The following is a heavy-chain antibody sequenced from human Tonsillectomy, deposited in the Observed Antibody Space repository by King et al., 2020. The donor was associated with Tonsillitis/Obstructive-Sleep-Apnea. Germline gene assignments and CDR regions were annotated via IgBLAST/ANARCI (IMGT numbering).Heavy chain of an antibody. CDR1: GGSISSYY. V-gene: IGHV4-59*01. Sequence: VQLQESGPGLVKPSENLSLTCTVSGGSISSYYWSWIRQPPGKGLEWIGYIYYSGSTNYNPSLKSRVTISVDTSKNQFSLKLSSVTAADTAVYYCARVGYCSSTSCYNAFDIWGQGTMVTVSS. CDR2: IYYSGST. J-gene: IGHJ3*02. CDR3: ARVGYCSSTSCYNAFDI. D-gene: IGHD2-2*02.